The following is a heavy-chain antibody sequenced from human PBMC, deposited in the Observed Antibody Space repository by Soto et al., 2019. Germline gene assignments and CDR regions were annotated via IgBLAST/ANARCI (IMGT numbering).Heavy chain of an antibody. CDR1: GGSISSYY. CDR3: ARSRDSSGYWNDAFDI. V-gene: IGHV4-59*01. Sequence: SETLSLTCTVSGGSISSYYWSWIRQPPGKGLEWIGYIYYSGSTNYNPSLKSRVTISVDTSKNQFSLTLSSVTVADTAVYYCARSRDSSGYWNDAFDIWGQGTMVTVSS. J-gene: IGHJ3*02. CDR2: IYYSGST. D-gene: IGHD3-22*01.